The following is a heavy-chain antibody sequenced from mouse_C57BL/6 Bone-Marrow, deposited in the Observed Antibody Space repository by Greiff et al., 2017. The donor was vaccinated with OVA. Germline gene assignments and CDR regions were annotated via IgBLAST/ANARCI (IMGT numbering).Heavy chain of an antibody. CDR1: GYTFTSYW. CDR3: ARGGYYWYCDV. Sequence: QVQLQQPGAELVRPGSSVKLSCKASGYTFTSYWMHWVKQRPIQGLEWIGNIDPSDSETHYNQKFKDKATLTVDKSSSTAYMQLSSLTSEDSAVYYCARGGYYWYCDVWGTGTTVTVSS. CDR2: IDPSDSET. D-gene: IGHD2-2*01. V-gene: IGHV1-52*01. J-gene: IGHJ1*03.